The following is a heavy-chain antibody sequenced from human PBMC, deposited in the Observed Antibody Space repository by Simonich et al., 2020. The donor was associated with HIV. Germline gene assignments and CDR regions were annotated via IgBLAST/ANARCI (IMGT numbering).Heavy chain of an antibody. D-gene: IGHD4-17*01. Sequence: QVQLQQWGAGLLKPSETLSLSCAVYGGSSSGYYWSWIRQPPGKGLEWIGEINQSGSPNYNPSPKRRGTKSVDTAKNQFSLKLSSVTAADTAVYYCARRHPTTVTTPYFDYWGQGTLVTVSS. CDR2: INQSGSP. CDR1: GGSSSGYY. J-gene: IGHJ4*02. CDR3: ARRHPTTVTTPYFDY. V-gene: IGHV4-34*01.